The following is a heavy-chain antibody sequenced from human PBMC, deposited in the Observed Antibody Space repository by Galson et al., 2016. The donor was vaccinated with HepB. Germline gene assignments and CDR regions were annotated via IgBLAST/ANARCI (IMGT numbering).Heavy chain of an antibody. V-gene: IGHV3-23*01. D-gene: IGHD6-6*01. Sequence: SLRLSCAASEFPFTSFAMTWVRQVPGKGLEWVSTISGRGDSTYYADSVKGRFTISRDNSKNTVDLQMNSLRAEDTAVYYCAKDLDGAARPRGMDVWGQGTTVTVSS. J-gene: IGHJ6*02. CDR3: AKDLDGAARPRGMDV. CDR2: ISGRGDST. CDR1: EFPFTSFA.